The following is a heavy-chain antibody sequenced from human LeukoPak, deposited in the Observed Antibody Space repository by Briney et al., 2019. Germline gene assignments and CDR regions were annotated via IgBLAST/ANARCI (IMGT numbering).Heavy chain of an antibody. V-gene: IGHV1-18*01. CDR1: GYTFTSYG. CDR2: ISAYNGNT. J-gene: IGHJ6*02. CDR3: ARGFSDYGSGSLYYGMDV. Sequence: ASVKVSCKASGYTFTSYGISWVRRAPGQGLEWMGWISAYNGNTNYAQKLQGRVTMTTDTSTSTAYMELRSLRSDDTAVYYCARGFSDYGSGSLYYGMDVWGQGTTVTVSS. D-gene: IGHD3-10*01.